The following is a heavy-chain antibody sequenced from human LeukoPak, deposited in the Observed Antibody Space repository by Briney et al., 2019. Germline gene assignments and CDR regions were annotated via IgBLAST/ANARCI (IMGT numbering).Heavy chain of an antibody. CDR3: AIFPYDSSGYSLGY. Sequence: PGGSLRLSCAASGFTFSSYWMHWVRQAPGKGLVWVSRINTDGSSTSYADSVKGRFTISRDNAKNTLYLQMNSLRAEDTAVYYCAIFPYDSSGYSLGYWGQGTLATVSS. D-gene: IGHD3-22*01. CDR1: GFTFSSYW. V-gene: IGHV3-74*01. J-gene: IGHJ4*02. CDR2: INTDGSST.